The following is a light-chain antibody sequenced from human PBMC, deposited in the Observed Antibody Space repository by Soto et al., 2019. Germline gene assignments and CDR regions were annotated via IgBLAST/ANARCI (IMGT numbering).Light chain of an antibody. V-gene: IGKV3-15*01. CDR2: GAS. J-gene: IGKJ1*01. Sequence: EIVMTQSPATLSVSPGERATLSCRASQSVGGNLAWYQQKPGQAPRLLIYGASTRATGIPARFSGSGSGTEFTLTISSLQSEDFAVYYCKQYNNWPPLTFGQGTKVEIK. CDR1: QSVGGN. CDR3: KQYNNWPPLT.